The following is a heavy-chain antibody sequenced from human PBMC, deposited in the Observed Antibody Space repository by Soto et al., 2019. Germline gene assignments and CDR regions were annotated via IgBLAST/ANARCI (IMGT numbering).Heavy chain of an antibody. Sequence: GESLKISCQGSGYRFTSYWIGWVRLLPGKGQECMGIIYPGDSDTRYSPPFQGQVTISADKSISTAYLQWSSLKASDTAMYYCARPRYPGRGYYGMDVWGQGTTVTVSS. CDR3: ARPRYPGRGYYGMDV. CDR1: GYRFTSYW. D-gene: IGHD2-15*01. CDR2: IYPGDSDT. V-gene: IGHV5-51*01. J-gene: IGHJ6*02.